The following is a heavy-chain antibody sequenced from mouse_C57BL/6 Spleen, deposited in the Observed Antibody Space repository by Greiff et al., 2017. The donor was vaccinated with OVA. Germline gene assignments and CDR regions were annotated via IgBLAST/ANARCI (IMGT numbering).Heavy chain of an antibody. CDR3: ARSLGFAY. CDR1: GFTFTDYY. Sequence: EVHLVESGGGLVQPGGSLSLSCAASGFTFTDYYMSWVRQPPGKALEWLGFIRHKANGYTTEYSASVKGRFTISRDTSQSILYLQMNALRAEDSATYYCARSLGFAYWGQGTLVTVSA. CDR2: IRHKANGYTT. J-gene: IGHJ3*01. V-gene: IGHV7-3*01. D-gene: IGHD4-1*01.